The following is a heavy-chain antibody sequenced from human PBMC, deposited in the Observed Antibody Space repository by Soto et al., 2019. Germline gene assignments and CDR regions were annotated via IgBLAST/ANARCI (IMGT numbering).Heavy chain of an antibody. J-gene: IGHJ4*01. V-gene: IGHV6-1*01. Sequence: SRAVSHDCPNPGASASSNSVAWNWIRQSPSRGLEWLGRTYYRSRWYNDYAVSVKSRMTINPDTSKNQFSLQLNSVTPEDTAVHYCARISYSSFMHYFDY. D-gene: IGHD6-6*01. CDR1: GASASSNSVA. CDR3: ARISYSSFMHYFDY. CDR2: TYYRSRWYN.